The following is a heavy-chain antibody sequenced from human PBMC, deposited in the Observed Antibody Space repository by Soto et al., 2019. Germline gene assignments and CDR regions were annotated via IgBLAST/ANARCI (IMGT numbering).Heavy chain of an antibody. V-gene: IGHV4-34*01. CDR2: INHSGST. CDR3: ARGLRKFAPFDY. Sequence: SEALSLTCAVYGGSFSGYYWSWIRQPPGKGLEWIGEINHSGSTNYNPSLKSRVTISVDTSKNQFSLKLSSVTAADTAVYYCARGLRKFAPFDYWGQGTLVTVSS. D-gene: IGHD5-12*01. CDR1: GGSFSGYY. J-gene: IGHJ4*02.